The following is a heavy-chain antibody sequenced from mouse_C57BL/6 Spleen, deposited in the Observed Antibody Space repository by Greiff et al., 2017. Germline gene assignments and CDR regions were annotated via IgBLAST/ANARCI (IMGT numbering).Heavy chain of an antibody. V-gene: IGHV5-4*01. CDR3: ARGGDYRGFAY. CDR2: ISDGGSYT. J-gene: IGHJ3*01. D-gene: IGHD2-12*01. Sequence: EVQVVESGGGLVKPGGSLKLSCAASGFTFSSYAMSWVRQTPEKRLEWVATISDGGSYTYYPDNVKGRFTISRDNAKNNLYLQMSHLKSEDTAMYYCARGGDYRGFAYWGQGTLVTVSA. CDR1: GFTFSSYA.